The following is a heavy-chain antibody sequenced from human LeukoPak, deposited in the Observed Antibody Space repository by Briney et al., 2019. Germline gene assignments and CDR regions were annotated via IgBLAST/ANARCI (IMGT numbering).Heavy chain of an antibody. V-gene: IGHV6-1*01. CDR1: GDSVSSNSAA. J-gene: IGHJ6*02. Sequence: SQTLSLTCAISGDSVSSNSAAWNWIRQSPSRGLEWLGRTYYRSKWLHDYAVSVKSRITINPDTSKNQFSLQLNSVTPEDTAVYYCAKGGSSWTYYYYGMDVWGQGTTVTVSS. CDR3: AKGGSSWTYYYYGMDV. D-gene: IGHD6-13*01. CDR2: TYYRSKWLH.